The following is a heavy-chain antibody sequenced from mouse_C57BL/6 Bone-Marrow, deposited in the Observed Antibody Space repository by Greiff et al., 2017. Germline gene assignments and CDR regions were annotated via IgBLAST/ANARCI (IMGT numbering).Heavy chain of an antibody. D-gene: IGHD1-1*01. CDR3: TRLLRYPYFDY. V-gene: IGHV1-15*01. CDR1: GYTFTDYE. CDR2: IDPETGGT. Sequence: QVQLQQSGAELVRPGASVTLSCKASGYTFTDYEMHWVKQTPVHGLEWIGAIDPETGGTAYNQKFKGKAILTADKSSSTAYMELRSLTSEDSAVYYCTRLLRYPYFDYWGQGTTLTVSS. J-gene: IGHJ2*01.